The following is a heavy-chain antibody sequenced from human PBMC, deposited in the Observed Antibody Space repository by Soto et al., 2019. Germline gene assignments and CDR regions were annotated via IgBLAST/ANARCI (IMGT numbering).Heavy chain of an antibody. V-gene: IGHV1-46*01. Sequence: ASVKVSCKASGYTFTSYYMHWLRQAPGQGLEWVGFFNPASTGTTYAQKFQGRVTMTKDTSASTAYMELSSLRSEDTAVYYCARDSTSVAASFDPWGQGTLVTVSS. CDR2: FNPASTGT. J-gene: IGHJ5*02. CDR1: GYTFTSYY. CDR3: ARDSTSVAASFDP. D-gene: IGHD2-15*01.